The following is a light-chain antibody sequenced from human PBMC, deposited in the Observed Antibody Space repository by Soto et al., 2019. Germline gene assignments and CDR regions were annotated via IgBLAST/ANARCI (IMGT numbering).Light chain of an antibody. CDR1: QSLSSSY. V-gene: IGKV3-20*01. CDR3: QQYDNSVYT. Sequence: EIVLTQSPGTLSLSPGERATLSCWTSQSLSSSYLAWYQQKPGQAPRLLIYGASTRATGIPDRFSGSGSGTDFTLTISRLVPEDFAVYYCQQYDNSVYTFGQGTRLEIK. CDR2: GAS. J-gene: IGKJ2*01.